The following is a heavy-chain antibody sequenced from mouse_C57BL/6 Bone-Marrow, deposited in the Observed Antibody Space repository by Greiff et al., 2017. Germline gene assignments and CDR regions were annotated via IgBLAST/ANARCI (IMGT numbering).Heavy chain of an antibody. CDR2: IYPGSGST. CDR3: ARGPITTVVHYYAMDY. J-gene: IGHJ4*01. CDR1: GYTFTSYW. V-gene: IGHV1-55*01. D-gene: IGHD1-1*01. Sequence: QVQLKQPGAELVKPGASVKMSCKASGYTFTSYWITWVKQRPGQGLEWIGDIYPGSGSTNYNEKFKSKATLTVDTSSSTAYMQLSSLTSEDSAVYYCARGPITTVVHYYAMDYWGQGTSVTVSS.